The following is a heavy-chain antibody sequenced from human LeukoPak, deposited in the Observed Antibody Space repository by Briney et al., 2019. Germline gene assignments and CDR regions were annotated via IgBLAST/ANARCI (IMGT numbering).Heavy chain of an antibody. Sequence: SVTVSFTSSVYTFTIYDINWVRQATGQGLEWMGLMNPNSGNTGYAQKFQGRVTMTRNTSISTDYMELSSMRSEDTAVYYCARGRVPTMVRGVNGPYGMDVWGQGTTVTVSS. D-gene: IGHD3-10*01. J-gene: IGHJ6*02. V-gene: IGHV1-8*01. CDR2: MNPNSGNT. CDR1: VYTFTIYD. CDR3: ARGRVPTMVRGVNGPYGMDV.